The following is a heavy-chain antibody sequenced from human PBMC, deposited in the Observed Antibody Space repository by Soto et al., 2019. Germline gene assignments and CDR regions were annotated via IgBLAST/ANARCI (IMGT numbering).Heavy chain of an antibody. V-gene: IGHV4-59*01. CDR3: ARVPNLYSGYDYFDY. Sequence: SETLSLTCTVSGGSISSYYWSWIRQPPGKGLEWIGYIYYSGSTNYNPSLKSRVNISVDKSKNQFSLKLSSVTAADTAVYYCARVPNLYSGYDYFDYWGQGTLVTVSS. CDR1: GGSISSYY. J-gene: IGHJ4*02. D-gene: IGHD5-12*01. CDR2: IYYSGST.